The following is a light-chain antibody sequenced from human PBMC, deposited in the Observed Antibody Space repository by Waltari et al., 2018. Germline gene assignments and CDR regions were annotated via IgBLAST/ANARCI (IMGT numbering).Light chain of an antibody. Sequence: QSALTQPASVSGSPGQSITISCTGTSSDVGRYNFVSWYQQQPGKAPQLIIYEVNKRPSGVSNRLSGSKSGNTASLTISGLQAEDESDCYCCSYAGRSTWVFGGGTKVTVL. J-gene: IGLJ3*02. CDR1: SSDVGRYNF. CDR2: EVN. V-gene: IGLV2-23*02. CDR3: CSYAGRSTWV.